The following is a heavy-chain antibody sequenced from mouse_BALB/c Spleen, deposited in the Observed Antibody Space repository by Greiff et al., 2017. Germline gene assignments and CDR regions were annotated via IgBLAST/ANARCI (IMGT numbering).Heavy chain of an antibody. CDR3: ARDGGYYYGSFDY. J-gene: IGHJ2*01. CDR2: INSNGGST. V-gene: IGHV5-6-3*01. D-gene: IGHD1-1*01. CDR1: GFTFSSYG. Sequence: EVQLVESGGGLVQPGGSLKLSCAASGFTFSSYGMSWVRQTPDKRLELVATINSNGGSTYYPDSVKGRFTISRDNAKNTLYLQMSSLKSEDTAMYYCARDGGYYYGSFDYWGQGTTLTVSS.